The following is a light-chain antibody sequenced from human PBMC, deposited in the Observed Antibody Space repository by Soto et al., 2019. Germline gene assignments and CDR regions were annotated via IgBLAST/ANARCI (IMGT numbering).Light chain of an antibody. CDR1: SSDVGGYNY. J-gene: IGLJ2*01. CDR2: EVS. CDR3: ISYTTSGTLV. V-gene: IGLV2-14*01. Sequence: QSVLTQPTSVSGSPGQSITISCTGTSSDVGGYNYVSWYQQHPGKVPKVMIFEVSNRPSGISHRFSGSKSGNTASLTISGLQAEDEADYYCISYTTSGTLVFGGGTKLTVL.